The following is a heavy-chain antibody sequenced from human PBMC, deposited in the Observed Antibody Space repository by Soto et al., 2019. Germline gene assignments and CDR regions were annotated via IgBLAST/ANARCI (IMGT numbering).Heavy chain of an antibody. V-gene: IGHV4-39*01. CDR2: LYYSGST. CDR3: ARPLGPDTAMVTTWFDP. D-gene: IGHD5-18*01. Sequence: SETLSLSCTVSVGSISSSSYYWGWIRQPPGKGLEWIGSLYYSGSTYYNPSLKSRVTISVDTSKNQFSLKLSSVTAADTAVYYCARPLGPDTAMVTTWFDPWGQGTLVTVS. J-gene: IGHJ5*02. CDR1: VGSISSSSYY.